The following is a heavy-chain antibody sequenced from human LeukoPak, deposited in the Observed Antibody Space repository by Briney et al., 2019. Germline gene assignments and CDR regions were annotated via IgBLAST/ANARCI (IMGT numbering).Heavy chain of an antibody. CDR3: ARVWVTGYSSGWYIDY. J-gene: IGHJ4*02. CDR2: IYDSGTT. V-gene: IGHV4-39*07. D-gene: IGHD6-19*01. CDR1: GGSINSREYF. Sequence: SETLSLTCTVSGGSINSREYFWGWIRQSPGKGLEWIGSIYDSGTTYNNPSLQSRITMSKDTPKKQFSLKLNSVTAADTGVYYCARVWVTGYSSGWYIDYRGQGKLVTVSS.